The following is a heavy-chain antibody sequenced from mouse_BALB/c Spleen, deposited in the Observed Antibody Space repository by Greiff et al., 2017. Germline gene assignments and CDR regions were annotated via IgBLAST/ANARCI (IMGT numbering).Heavy chain of an antibody. D-gene: IGHD2-10*02. CDR3: AIRGYGNFYAMDY. J-gene: IGHJ4*01. V-gene: IGHV5-6*02. Sequence: EVKLVESGGDLVKPGGSLKLSCAASGFTFSSYGMSWVRQTPDKRLEWVATISSGGSYTYYPDSVKGRFTISRDNAKNTLYLQMSSLKSEDTAMYYCAIRGYGNFYAMDYWGQGTSVTVSS. CDR2: ISSGGSYT. CDR1: GFTFSSYG.